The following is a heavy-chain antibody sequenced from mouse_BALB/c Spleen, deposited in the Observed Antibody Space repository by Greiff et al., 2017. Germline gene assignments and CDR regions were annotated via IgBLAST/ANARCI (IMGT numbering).Heavy chain of an antibody. J-gene: IGHJ4*01. Sequence: QVQLQQSGAELARPGASVKMSCKASGYTFTSYTMHWVKQRPGQGLEWIGYINPSSGYTNYNQKFKDKATLTADKSSSTAYMQLSSLTSEDSAVYYCARRDYRYDLCYAMDYWGQGTSVTVSS. CDR2: INPSSGYT. D-gene: IGHD2-14*01. CDR1: GYTFTSYT. V-gene: IGHV1-4*01. CDR3: ARRDYRYDLCYAMDY.